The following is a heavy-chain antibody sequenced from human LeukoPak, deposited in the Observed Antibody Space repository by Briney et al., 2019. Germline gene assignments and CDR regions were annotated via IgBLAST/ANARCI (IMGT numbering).Heavy chain of an antibody. J-gene: IGHJ4*02. CDR2: IYYSGST. V-gene: IGHV4-39*01. CDR3: ARHDPGVEVRGVIPAY. D-gene: IGHD3-10*01. Sequence: SETLSLTCTVSGGSISSSSYYWGWIRQPPGKGLEWIGSIYYSGSTYYNPSLKSRVTISVDTSKNQFSLKLSSVTAADTAVYYCARHDPGVEVRGVIPAYWGQGTLVTVSS. CDR1: GGSISSSSYY.